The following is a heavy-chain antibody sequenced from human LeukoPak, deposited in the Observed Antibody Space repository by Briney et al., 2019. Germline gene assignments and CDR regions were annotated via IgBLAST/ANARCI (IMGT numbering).Heavy chain of an antibody. CDR3: ARDFWSGRGNWFDP. Sequence: SETLSLTCAVYGGSFSGYYWSWIRQPPGKGLEWIGEINHSGSTNYNPSLKSRVTISVDTSKNQFSLKLSSVTAADTAVYYCARDFWSGRGNWFDPWGQGTLVTVSS. D-gene: IGHD3-3*01. CDR1: GGSFSGYY. V-gene: IGHV4-34*01. CDR2: INHSGST. J-gene: IGHJ5*02.